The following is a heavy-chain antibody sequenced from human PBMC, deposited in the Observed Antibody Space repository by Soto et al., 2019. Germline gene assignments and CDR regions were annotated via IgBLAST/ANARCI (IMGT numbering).Heavy chain of an antibody. CDR3: ARQPKLSVGYYFYYFDY. D-gene: IGHD3-22*01. V-gene: IGHV5-51*01. CDR2: IYPGDSDT. J-gene: IGHJ4*02. CDR1: GYSFTSYW. Sequence: GESLKISCKGSGYSFTSYWIGWVRQMPGKGLEWMGIIYPGDSDTRYSPSFQGQVTISADKSISTAYLQWSSLKASDTAMYYCARQPKLSVGYYFYYFDYWGQGTLVTVSS.